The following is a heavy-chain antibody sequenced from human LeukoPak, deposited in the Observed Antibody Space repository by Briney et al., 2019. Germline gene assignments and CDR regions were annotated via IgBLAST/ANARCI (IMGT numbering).Heavy chain of an antibody. CDR1: GYDFTSVG. CDR3: ARGGSGSGWYFDY. D-gene: IGHD6-19*01. J-gene: IGHJ4*02. CDR2: ISPYNGNT. Sequence: ASVKVSCKASGYDFTSVGITWVRRAPGQGLEWMGWISPYNGNTRYAQKFQGRVAMTTDTSTTTAYMELRGLRFNDTAVYYCARGGSGSGWYFDYWGQGTLVTVSS. V-gene: IGHV1-18*01.